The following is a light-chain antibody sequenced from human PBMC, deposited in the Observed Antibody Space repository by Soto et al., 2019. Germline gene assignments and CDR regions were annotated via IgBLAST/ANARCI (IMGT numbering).Light chain of an antibody. CDR2: EVS. J-gene: IGLJ1*01. V-gene: IGLV2-14*01. CDR1: SSDVGSHDY. Sequence: QSVLTRPASVSGSPGQSITISCTGTSSDVGSHDYVSWYQQHPGKAPKLMIYEVSERPSGVSNRFSGSKSGNTASLTVSGLQAEDEADYYCSSYTTSNTLVFGTGTKLTVL. CDR3: SSYTTSNTLV.